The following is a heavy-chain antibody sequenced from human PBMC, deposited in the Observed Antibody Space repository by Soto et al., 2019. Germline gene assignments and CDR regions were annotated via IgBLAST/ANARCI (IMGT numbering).Heavy chain of an antibody. CDR2: ISYDGSNK. Sequence: QVQLVESGGGVVQPGRSLRLSCAASGFTFSSYAMHWVRQAPGKGLEWVAVISYDGSNKYYADSVQGRFTISRDKSKNTLYLHMNSLRAEDTAVYYCGRGLSGRHYDAFDIWGQGTMGNVSS. D-gene: IGHD1-26*01. V-gene: IGHV3-30-3*01. J-gene: IGHJ3*02. CDR3: GRGLSGRHYDAFDI. CDR1: GFTFSSYA.